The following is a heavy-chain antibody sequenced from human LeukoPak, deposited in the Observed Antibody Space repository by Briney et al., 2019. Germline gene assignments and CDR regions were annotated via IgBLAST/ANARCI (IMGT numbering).Heavy chain of an antibody. D-gene: IGHD2-2*01. J-gene: IGHJ3*02. V-gene: IGHV3-9*01. CDR3: AKGYCSSTSCYANDAFDI. CDR1: GFTFDDYA. Sequence: GRSLRLSCAASGFTFDDYAMHWVRQAPGKGLEWVSGISWNSGSIGYADSVKGRFTISRDNAKNSLYLQMNSLRAEDTALYYCAKGYCSSTSCYANDAFDIWGQGTMVTVSS. CDR2: ISWNSGSI.